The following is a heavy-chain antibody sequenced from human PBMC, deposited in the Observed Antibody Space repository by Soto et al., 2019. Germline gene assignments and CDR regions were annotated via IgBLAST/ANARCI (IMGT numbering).Heavy chain of an antibody. D-gene: IGHD1-1*01. J-gene: IGHJ4*02. CDR1: GFMFSNHG. CDR3: VRGDNWNHEASDY. CDR2: IWSDGNNR. V-gene: IGHV3-33*01. Sequence: QVQLVESGGGVVQPGRSLRLSCAASGFMFSNHGMHWVRQAPGKGLEWVAVIWSDGNNRYYADSVKGRFTISRDNSKNTVYLQMNSLRAEDTAVYYCVRGDNWNHEASDYWCQGTLVTVSS.